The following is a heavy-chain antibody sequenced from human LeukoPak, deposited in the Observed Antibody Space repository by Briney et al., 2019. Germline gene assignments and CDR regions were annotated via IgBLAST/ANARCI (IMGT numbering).Heavy chain of an antibody. J-gene: IGHJ5*02. D-gene: IGHD4-17*01. CDR1: GYTFTSYY. Sequence: GASVKVSCKASGYTFTSYYMHWVRQAPGQGLEWMGIVNPSGGSTSYAQKFQGTVTMTRDTSTSTVYMELSSLRSEDTAVYYCARDRADYGDWGAWFDPWGQGTLVTVSS. CDR2: VNPSGGST. CDR3: ARDRADYGDWGAWFDP. V-gene: IGHV1-46*01.